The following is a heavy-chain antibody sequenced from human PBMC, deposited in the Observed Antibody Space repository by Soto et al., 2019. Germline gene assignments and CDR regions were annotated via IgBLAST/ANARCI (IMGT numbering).Heavy chain of an antibody. Sequence: GVSLKISYKGAGYSFTSYWIGWVRQMPGKGLEWMGIIYPGDSDTRYSPSFQGQVTISADKSISTAYLQWSSRKASDTAMYYCARRYCSGGSCVDAFDIWGQGTMVTVSS. CDR1: GYSFTSYW. J-gene: IGHJ3*02. CDR2: IYPGDSDT. V-gene: IGHV5-51*01. D-gene: IGHD2-15*01. CDR3: ARRYCSGGSCVDAFDI.